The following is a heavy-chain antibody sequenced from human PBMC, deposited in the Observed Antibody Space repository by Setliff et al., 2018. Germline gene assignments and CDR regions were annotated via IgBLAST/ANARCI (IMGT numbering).Heavy chain of an antibody. Sequence: SVKVSCKASGGTFSSYAISWVRQAPGQGLEWMGRIIPIFGTANYAQKFQGRVTITADKSTSTAYMELSSLRSEDTAVYYCASATLQRKFQSPRGLDVWGQGTTVTVSS. J-gene: IGHJ6*02. CDR2: IIPIFGTA. CDR1: GGTFSSYA. CDR3: ASATLQRKFQSPRGLDV. D-gene: IGHD2-15*01. V-gene: IGHV1-69*06.